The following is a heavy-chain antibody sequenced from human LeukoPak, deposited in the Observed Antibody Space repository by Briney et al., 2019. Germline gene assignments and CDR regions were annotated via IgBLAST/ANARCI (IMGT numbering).Heavy chain of an antibody. CDR3: ARGRSSSHNYYFDY. V-gene: IGHV3-21*01. J-gene: IGHJ4*02. CDR2: ISSSSSHI. CDR1: GFTFSTYS. D-gene: IGHD6-13*01. Sequence: GGSLRLSCAASGFTFSTYSMKWVRQAPGKGLEYVSSISSSSSHIYYAESVKGRFTMSRDNAKNSLYLQMNSLRAEDTAVYYCARGRSSSHNYYFDYWGQGTLVTVSS.